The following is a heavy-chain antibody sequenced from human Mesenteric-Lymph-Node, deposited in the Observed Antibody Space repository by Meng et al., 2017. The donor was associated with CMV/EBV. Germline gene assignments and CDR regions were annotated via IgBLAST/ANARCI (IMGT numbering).Heavy chain of an antibody. CDR1: GFIFSNYW. V-gene: IGHV3-53*01. J-gene: IGHJ6*02. CDR3: ARDHRMYSSTGYYYYGMDV. D-gene: IGHD6-19*01. CDR2: IYSGGST. Sequence: GGSLRLSCAASGFIFSNYWMSWVRQAPGKGLEWVSVIYSGGSTYYADSVKGRFTISRDNSKNTLYLQMNSLRAEDTAVYYCARDHRMYSSTGYYYYGMDVWGQGTTVTVSS.